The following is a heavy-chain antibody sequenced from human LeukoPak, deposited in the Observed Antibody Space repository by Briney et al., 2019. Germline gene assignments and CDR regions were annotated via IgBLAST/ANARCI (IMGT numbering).Heavy chain of an antibody. J-gene: IGHJ4*02. V-gene: IGHV3-64*01. CDR2: ISRSGGST. CDR1: GFSFSSYP. Sequence: PGGSLRLSCAASGFSFSSYPMHWVRQTPGKGLEYVSGISRSGGSTYYANSVKGRFTISRDNSKNTLYLQMGSLRAEDMAVYHCASTYDSDTSGYYPFDYWGQGTLVTVSS. CDR3: ASTYDSDTSGYYPFDY. D-gene: IGHD3-22*01.